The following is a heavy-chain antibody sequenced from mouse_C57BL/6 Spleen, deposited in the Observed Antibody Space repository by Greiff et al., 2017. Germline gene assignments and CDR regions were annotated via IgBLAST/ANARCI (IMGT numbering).Heavy chain of an antibody. Sequence: QVHVKQPGTELVKPGASVKLSCKASGYTFTSYWMHWVKQRPGQGLEWIGNINPSNGGTNYNEKFKSKATLTVDKSSSTAYMQLSSLTSEDSAVYYCARGGLRREGYYAMDYWGQGTSVTVSS. J-gene: IGHJ4*01. CDR1: GYTFTSYW. CDR3: ARGGLRREGYYAMDY. V-gene: IGHV1-53*01. D-gene: IGHD2-4*01. CDR2: INPSNGGT.